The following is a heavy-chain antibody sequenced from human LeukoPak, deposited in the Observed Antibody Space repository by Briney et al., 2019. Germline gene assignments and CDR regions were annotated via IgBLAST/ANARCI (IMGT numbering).Heavy chain of an antibody. V-gene: IGHV4-61*02. CDR2: IYTSGST. CDR1: GGFISSGSYY. CDR3: ARTVQSVPAASSWFDP. D-gene: IGHD2-2*01. J-gene: IGHJ5*02. Sequence: SETLSLTCTVSGGFISSGSYYWSWIRQPAGKGLEWIGRIYTSGSTNYNPSLKSRVTISVDTSKNQFSLKLSSVTAADTAVYYCARTVQSVPAASSWFDPWGQGTLVTVSS.